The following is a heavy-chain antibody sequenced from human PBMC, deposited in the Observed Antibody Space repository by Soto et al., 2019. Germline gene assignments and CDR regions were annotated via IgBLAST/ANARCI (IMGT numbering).Heavy chain of an antibody. V-gene: IGHV4-39*01. CDR3: ARQSPDYLGSVGWFDP. CDR1: GGSISSSSYY. CDR2: IYYSGTT. J-gene: IGHJ5*02. D-gene: IGHD1-26*01. Sequence: SETLSLTCTVSGGSISSSSYYWVWIRQPPGKGLEWIGSIYYSGTTYHNPSLKSRVTISVDTSKNQFSLKPRSVTAADTAVYYCARQSPDYLGSVGWFDPWGQGTLVTVSS.